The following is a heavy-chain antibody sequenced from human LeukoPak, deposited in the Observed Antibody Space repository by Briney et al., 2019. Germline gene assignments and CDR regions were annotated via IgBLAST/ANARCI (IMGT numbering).Heavy chain of an antibody. D-gene: IGHD3-10*01. V-gene: IGHV1-2*02. Sequence: GASVKVSCKASGYIFTGYYMHWVRQAPGQGLEWMGWINPNSGGTNYAQKFQGRVTMTRDTSISTAYMELSRLRSDDTAVYYCARDLKNTMVRGRYMDVWGKGTTVTVSS. J-gene: IGHJ6*03. CDR3: ARDLKNTMVRGRYMDV. CDR2: INPNSGGT. CDR1: GYIFTGYY.